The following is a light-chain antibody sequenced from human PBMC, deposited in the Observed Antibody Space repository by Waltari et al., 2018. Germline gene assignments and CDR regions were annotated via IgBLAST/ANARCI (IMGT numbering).Light chain of an antibody. CDR3: MQGTHWPYT. Sequence: DVVMTQSPLSLPVTLGQPASISCRSSRTLVFSDGNPFLHWFQQRPGQSPRRLIYTVSNRDSGVPDRFSGSGSGTDFTLKISRVEAEDVGVYYCMQGTHWPYTFGQGTKLEIK. J-gene: IGKJ2*01. CDR1: RTLVFSDGNPF. V-gene: IGKV2-30*01. CDR2: TVS.